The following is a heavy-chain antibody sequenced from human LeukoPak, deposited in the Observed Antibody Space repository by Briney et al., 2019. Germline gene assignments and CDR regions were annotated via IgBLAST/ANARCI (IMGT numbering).Heavy chain of an antibody. Sequence: GGSLRLSCAASGFTFSSYAMSWVRQAPGKGLEWVSGVASRGGTTYYADSVKGRFTISRDNSRNTLSLQMNSLRAEDTAVYYGAKVGRAPRMTPVGFDYWGQGTLVTVSS. V-gene: IGHV3-23*01. CDR1: GFTFSSYA. J-gene: IGHJ4*02. CDR2: VASRGGTT. CDR3: AKVGRAPRMTPVGFDY. D-gene: IGHD3-10*01.